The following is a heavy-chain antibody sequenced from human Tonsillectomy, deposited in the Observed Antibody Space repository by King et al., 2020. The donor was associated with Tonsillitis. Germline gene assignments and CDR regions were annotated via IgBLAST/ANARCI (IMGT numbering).Heavy chain of an antibody. CDR3: AREDPVVFGGFGI. V-gene: IGHV1-18*04. Sequence: QLVQSGAEGKKPGASVKVSCKASGYTFTIYGIRWVRQAPGQGLEWMGWISAYNGNTNYAQKLQGRATMTTDTSTSTAYLELRGLRSDDTAVYYCAREDPVVFGGFGIWGQGTLVRVFS. CDR2: ISAYNGNT. D-gene: IGHD3-22*01. J-gene: IGHJ3*02. CDR1: GYTFTIYG.